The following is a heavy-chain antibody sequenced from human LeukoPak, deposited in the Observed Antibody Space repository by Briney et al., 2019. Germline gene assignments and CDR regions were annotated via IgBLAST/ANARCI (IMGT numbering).Heavy chain of an antibody. CDR3: ARAWARGCSGYDFDY. CDR2: ISSSSSTI. D-gene: IGHD5-12*01. Sequence: GGSLRLSCAASGFTFSSYSMNWVRQAPGKGLEWVSYISSSSSTIYYADSVKGRFTISRDNAKNSLYLQMNSLRAEDTAVYYCARAWARGCSGYDFDYWGQGTLVTVSS. CDR1: GFTFSSYS. V-gene: IGHV3-48*01. J-gene: IGHJ4*02.